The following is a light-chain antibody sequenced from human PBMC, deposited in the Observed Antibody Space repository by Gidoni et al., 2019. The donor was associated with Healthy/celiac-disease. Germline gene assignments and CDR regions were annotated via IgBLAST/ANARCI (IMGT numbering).Light chain of an antibody. CDR2: EVS. CDR3: SSYTSSSTLV. Sequence: QSALTQPPSVSGSPGQSVTISCTGTSRDVGSYNRVSWYQQPPGTAPKLMIYEVSNRPSGGPDRFSGSKSGNTASLTISGLQAEDEADYYCSSYTSSSTLVFGGGTKLTVL. J-gene: IGLJ2*01. V-gene: IGLV2-18*02. CDR1: SRDVGSYNR.